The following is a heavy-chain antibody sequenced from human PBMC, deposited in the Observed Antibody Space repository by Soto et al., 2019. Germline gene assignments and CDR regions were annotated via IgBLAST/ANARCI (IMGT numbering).Heavy chain of an antibody. Sequence: ASLKGSCKASGYTFTRYDIDWVRQATGQGLEWMGWMNPNSGNTGYAQKFQGRVTMTRNTSIGTAYMELSSLRSEDTAVYYCASAIAVASTGFDYWGQGTLVTVSS. V-gene: IGHV1-8*01. CDR1: GYTFTRYD. D-gene: IGHD6-19*01. J-gene: IGHJ4*02. CDR2: MNPNSGNT. CDR3: ASAIAVASTGFDY.